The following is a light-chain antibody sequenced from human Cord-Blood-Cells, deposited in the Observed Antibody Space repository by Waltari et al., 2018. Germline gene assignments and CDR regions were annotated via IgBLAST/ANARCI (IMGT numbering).Light chain of an antibody. CDR3: QQRYSTPYT. V-gene: IGKV1-39*01. J-gene: IGKJ2*01. CDR2: AAS. Sequence: DIQMTQSPSSLSASVGSRVTITCRASQSISSYLNWYQQKPGKAPKLLIYAASSLQSGVPSRFSGSGSGTDFTLTISSLQAEDFATYYCQQRYSTPYTFGQGTKLEIK. CDR1: QSISSY.